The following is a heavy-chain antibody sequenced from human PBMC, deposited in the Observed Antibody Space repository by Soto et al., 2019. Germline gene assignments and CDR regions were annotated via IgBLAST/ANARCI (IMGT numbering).Heavy chain of an antibody. D-gene: IGHD3-10*01. Sequence: EVQLLESGGGLVQPGGSLRLSCAASGFTFSTYAMNWVRQTPGKGLDWVSSISVSGGSTYYADSVKGRFTISRDNSKNTLDLQMNSLRAEDTAVYYCAKALGELWFGDLLPDYWGQGTLVTVSS. CDR1: GFTFSTYA. V-gene: IGHV3-23*01. CDR2: ISVSGGST. J-gene: IGHJ4*02. CDR3: AKALGELWFGDLLPDY.